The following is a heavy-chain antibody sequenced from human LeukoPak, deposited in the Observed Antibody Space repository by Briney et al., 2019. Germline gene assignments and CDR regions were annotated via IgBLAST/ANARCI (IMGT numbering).Heavy chain of an antibody. D-gene: IGHD2-21*01. CDR1: GFTFSSYA. V-gene: IGHV3-30-3*01. Sequence: GGSLRLSCAASGFTFSSYAMHWVPQAPGKGLEWVAVISYDGSNKYYADSVKGRFTISRDNSKNTLYLQMSSLRAEDTAVYYCARDCGPLCYFDYWGQGTLVTVSS. CDR2: ISYDGSNK. J-gene: IGHJ4*02. CDR3: ARDCGPLCYFDY.